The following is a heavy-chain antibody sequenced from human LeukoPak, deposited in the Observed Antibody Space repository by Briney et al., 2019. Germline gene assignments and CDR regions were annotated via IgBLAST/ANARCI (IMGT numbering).Heavy chain of an antibody. CDR1: GFTFSSYE. CDR3: ARDQDTWLLPNDAFDI. Sequence: GRSLRLSCAASGFTFSSYEMNWVRQAPGKGLEWVSYISSSGSTIYYADSVKGRFTISRDNARNSLYLQMNSLRAEDTAVYYCARDQDTWLLPNDAFDIWGQGTMVTVSS. D-gene: IGHD3-22*01. CDR2: ISSSGSTI. V-gene: IGHV3-48*03. J-gene: IGHJ3*02.